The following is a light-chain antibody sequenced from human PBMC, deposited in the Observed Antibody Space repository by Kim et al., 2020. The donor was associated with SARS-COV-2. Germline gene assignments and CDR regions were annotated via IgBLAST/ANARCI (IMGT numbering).Light chain of an antibody. Sequence: LSAGESATRSGRASQSVATNVDWHQQKPGQTPILLIYDASNRATGIPARFSGSASGTDFTLTISSLDPEYFAVYYCQQRNNWPLTFGGGTKVDIK. CDR1: QSVATN. CDR2: DAS. V-gene: IGKV3-11*01. CDR3: QQRNNWPLT. J-gene: IGKJ4*01.